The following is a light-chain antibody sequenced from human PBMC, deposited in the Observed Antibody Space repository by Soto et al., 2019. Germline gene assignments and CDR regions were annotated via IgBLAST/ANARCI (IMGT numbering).Light chain of an antibody. CDR2: EVN. Sequence: QSVLTQPASVSGSPGQSITISCTGTTSDVGGYNYVSWFQQHPGNAPKLMIYEVNYRPSGVSNRFSGSKSGNTASLTISGLQAEDEADYYCSSYTSSSTVVFGGGTQLTVL. CDR1: TSDVGGYNY. J-gene: IGLJ3*02. CDR3: SSYTSSSTVV. V-gene: IGLV2-14*01.